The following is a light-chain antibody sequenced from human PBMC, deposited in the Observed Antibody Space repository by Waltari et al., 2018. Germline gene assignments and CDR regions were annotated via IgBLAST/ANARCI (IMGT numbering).Light chain of an antibody. Sequence: QSALTQPRSVSGSPGQSVTISCTGTSRDVGGYHFVSWFQQHPGKVPKLLIYDVSERPSDVPDRFSGSKSANTASLTISGLQTDDEADYYCCSFAGSYTFVFGSGTRVIVL. CDR2: DVS. J-gene: IGLJ1*01. CDR3: CSFAGSYTFV. V-gene: IGLV2-11*01. CDR1: SRDVGGYHF.